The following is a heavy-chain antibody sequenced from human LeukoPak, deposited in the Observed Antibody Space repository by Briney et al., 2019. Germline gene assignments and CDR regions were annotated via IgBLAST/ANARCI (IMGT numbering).Heavy chain of an antibody. Sequence: GGSLRLSCAASGFTFSSYEMNWVRQAPGKGLEWVSYISSSGTTIYYADSVKGRFTISRDNAKNSLYLQMNSLRAEDTAVYYCARVSSGSYCDYWGQGTLVTVSS. CDR1: GFTFSSYE. CDR3: ARVSSGSYCDY. J-gene: IGHJ4*02. V-gene: IGHV3-48*03. D-gene: IGHD3-10*01. CDR2: ISSSGTTI.